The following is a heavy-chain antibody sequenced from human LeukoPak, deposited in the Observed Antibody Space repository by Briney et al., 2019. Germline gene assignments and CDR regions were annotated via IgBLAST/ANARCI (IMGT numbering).Heavy chain of an antibody. V-gene: IGHV3-33*01. CDR3: ARAKGVSTGYRPTDY. CDR2: IWYDGSNR. CDR1: GFTFSSSG. D-gene: IGHD3-22*01. Sequence: GGSLRLSCAASGFTFSSSGMHWVRQAAGKGLEWVAVIWYDGSNRYYADPVKGRFTVSRDNSKNTLYLQMNSLRAEDTAVYYCARAKGVSTGYRPTDYWGQGTLLTVSS. J-gene: IGHJ4*02.